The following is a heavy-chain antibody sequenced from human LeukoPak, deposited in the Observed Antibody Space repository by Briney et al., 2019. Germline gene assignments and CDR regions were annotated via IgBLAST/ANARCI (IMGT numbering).Heavy chain of an antibody. J-gene: IGHJ4*02. CDR3: AKDDGWLHYYH. CDR2: ISPGGEIP. D-gene: IGHD3-10*01. V-gene: IGHV3-23*01. Sequence: GGSLRLSCVASGFTFSTYGMSWVRQAPGKGLEWVSGISPGGEIPYYADSVKGRFTISRDNSKDTVSLQMHSLRAEDTATYYCAKDDGWLHYYHWGQGTLVTVSS. CDR1: GFTFSTYG.